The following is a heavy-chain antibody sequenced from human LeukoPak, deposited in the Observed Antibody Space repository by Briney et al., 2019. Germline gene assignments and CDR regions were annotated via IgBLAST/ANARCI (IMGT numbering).Heavy chain of an antibody. CDR1: GFTFSSYG. D-gene: IGHD5-18*01. V-gene: IGHV3-30*18. CDR2: ISYDGSNK. Sequence: GGSLRLSCAASGFTFSSYGMHWVRQAPGKGLEWVAVISYDGSNKYYADSVKGRFTISRDNSKNTLYLQMNSLRAEDTAVYYCAKPDSYGYHFDYWGQGTLVTVSS. CDR3: AKPDSYGYHFDY. J-gene: IGHJ4*02.